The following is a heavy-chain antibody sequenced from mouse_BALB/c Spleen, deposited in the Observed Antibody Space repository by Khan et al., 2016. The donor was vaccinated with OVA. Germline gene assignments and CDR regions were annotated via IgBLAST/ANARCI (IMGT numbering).Heavy chain of an antibody. Sequence: EVQLQESGPGLVKPSQSLSLTCTVTGYSITSDYAWNWIRQFPGNKLEWMGYISYSGNTKYNPSLKSRIPITRDTSKNQFFLQLNFVTIEETATYYCARIQGGDFDYWGQGTTLTVSS. D-gene: IGHD3-2*02. CDR1: GYSITSDYA. J-gene: IGHJ2*01. CDR2: ISYSGNT. V-gene: IGHV3-2*02. CDR3: ARIQGGDFDY.